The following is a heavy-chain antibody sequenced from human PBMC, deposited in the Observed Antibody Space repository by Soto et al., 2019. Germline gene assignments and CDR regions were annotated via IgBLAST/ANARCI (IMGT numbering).Heavy chain of an antibody. CDR1: GYSFTSYW. Sequence: LKISCKGSGYSFTSYWIGWVRQMPVKGLEWMGIIYPGDSDTRYSPSFQGQVTISADKSISTAYLQWSSLKASDTAMYYCARHYCSSTSCYPVYYYYYGMDVRGQGTTVTVSS. CDR2: IYPGDSDT. V-gene: IGHV5-51*01. J-gene: IGHJ6*02. CDR3: ARHYCSSTSCYPVYYYYYGMDV. D-gene: IGHD2-2*01.